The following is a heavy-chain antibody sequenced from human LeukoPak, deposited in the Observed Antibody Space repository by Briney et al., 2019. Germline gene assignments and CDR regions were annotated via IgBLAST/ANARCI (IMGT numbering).Heavy chain of an antibody. Sequence: GASVKVSCKASGYSFRSFGINWVRQAPGQGLEWMGWISGYNGDTKYSQRLEGRVTLTTDSSTTTTSMELVTLRSDDTAVYYCARGGLWVGELLSTPHDGFDIWGQGTLVTVSS. CDR2: ISGYNGDT. V-gene: IGHV1-18*01. CDR1: GYSFRSFG. D-gene: IGHD3-10*01. CDR3: ARGGLWVGELLSTPHDGFDI. J-gene: IGHJ3*02.